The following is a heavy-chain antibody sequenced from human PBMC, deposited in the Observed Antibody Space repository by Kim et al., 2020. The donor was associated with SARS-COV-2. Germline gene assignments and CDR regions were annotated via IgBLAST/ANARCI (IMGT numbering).Heavy chain of an antibody. D-gene: IGHD2-21*01. CDR2: INSGGSS. V-gene: IGHV3-53*01. J-gene: IGHJ4*02. CDR3: ARVGGGDSRPAFDY. Sequence: GGSLRLSCAASGFTFSGNYMSWVRQAPGKGLEWVSAINSGGSSFYADSVKGRFTISRDNSKNKWYLQMNSLRAEDTAVYYCARVGGGDSRPAFDYWGQGTLVTVSP. CDR1: GFTFSGNY.